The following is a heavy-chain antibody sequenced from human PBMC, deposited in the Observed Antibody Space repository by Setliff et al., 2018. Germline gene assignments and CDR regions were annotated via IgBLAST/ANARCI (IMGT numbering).Heavy chain of an antibody. V-gene: IGHV4-4*07. CDR2: ISTXGNT. CDR3: ARDQWVRSPPLYFSYSMDV. CDR1: GGSITNSYY. Sequence: SETLSLTCTVSGGSITNSYYWSWIRQPAGKGLEWIXRISTXGNTNYNPSLKSRVXVSLDTSKNQFSLKLTSMTAADTAVYYCARDQWVRSPPLYFSYSMDVWGQGTTVTVSS. D-gene: IGHD5-12*01. J-gene: IGHJ6*02.